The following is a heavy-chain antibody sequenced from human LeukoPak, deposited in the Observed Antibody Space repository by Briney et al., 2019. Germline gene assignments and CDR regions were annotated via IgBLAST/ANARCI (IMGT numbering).Heavy chain of an antibody. CDR3: ATLTGGDDALDI. V-gene: IGHV4-59*01. J-gene: IGHJ3*02. Sequence: SETLSLSCTVSGGSISSYYWSWIRQPPGKGLEWIGYIYYSGSTNYNPSLKSRVTISVDTSKNRFSLKLSSVTAADTAVYYCATLTGGDDALDIWGQGTMVTVSS. D-gene: IGHD4-23*01. CDR2: IYYSGST. CDR1: GGSISSYY.